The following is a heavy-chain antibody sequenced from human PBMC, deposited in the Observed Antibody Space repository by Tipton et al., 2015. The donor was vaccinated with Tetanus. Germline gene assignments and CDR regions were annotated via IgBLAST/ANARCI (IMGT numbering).Heavy chain of an antibody. CDR1: GFSFASYG. CDR3: AKDPASRGWFDP. V-gene: IGHV3-33*06. Sequence: SLRLSCAASGFSFASYGMHWVHQAPGKGLEWMATIFDDGSSTYYADSVKGRYSISRDNSKNMLYLEMNSARAEDTAVYYCAKDPASRGWFDPWGQGTLVSVSS. J-gene: IGHJ5*02. CDR2: IFDDGSST.